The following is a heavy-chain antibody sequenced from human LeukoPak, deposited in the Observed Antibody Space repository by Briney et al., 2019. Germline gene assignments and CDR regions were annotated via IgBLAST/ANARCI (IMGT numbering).Heavy chain of an antibody. D-gene: IGHD4-11*01. V-gene: IGHV3-30-3*01. CDR1: GFTFSSYA. CDR3: AKGPYSNYAGQPLDP. J-gene: IGHJ5*02. Sequence: PGRSLRLSCAASGFTFSSYAMHWVRQAPGKGLEWVAVISYDGSNKYYADSVKGRFTISRDNSKNTLYLQMNSLRAEDTAVYYCAKGPYSNYAGQPLDPWGQGTLVTVSS. CDR2: ISYDGSNK.